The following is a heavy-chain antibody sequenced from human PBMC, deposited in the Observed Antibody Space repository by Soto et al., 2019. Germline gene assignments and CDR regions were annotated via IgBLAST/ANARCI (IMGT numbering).Heavy chain of an antibody. V-gene: IGHV1-2*04. Sequence: ASVKVSCKASGYTFTGYYMHWVRQAPGQGLEWMGWINPNSGGTNYAQKFQGWVTMTRDTSISTAYMELSRLRSDDTAVYYCAREYYDYVWGSYRYQHYYYGMDVWGRGTTVTISS. CDR1: GYTFTGYY. CDR2: INPNSGGT. CDR3: AREYYDYVWGSYRYQHYYYGMDV. D-gene: IGHD3-16*02. J-gene: IGHJ6*02.